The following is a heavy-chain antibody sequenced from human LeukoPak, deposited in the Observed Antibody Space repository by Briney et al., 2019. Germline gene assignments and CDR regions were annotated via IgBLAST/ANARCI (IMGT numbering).Heavy chain of an antibody. J-gene: IGHJ3*02. V-gene: IGHV3-53*01. Sequence: PGGSLRLSCAASGFTVSDNYMTWVRQAPGKGLEWVSLISNGGNTYYEDSVKGRFTISRDISQNMLYLQMNSLRAEDTAVYYCARGGALDIWGQGTMVTVS. CDR1: GFTVSDNY. CDR3: ARGGALDI. CDR2: ISNGGNT. D-gene: IGHD4/OR15-4a*01.